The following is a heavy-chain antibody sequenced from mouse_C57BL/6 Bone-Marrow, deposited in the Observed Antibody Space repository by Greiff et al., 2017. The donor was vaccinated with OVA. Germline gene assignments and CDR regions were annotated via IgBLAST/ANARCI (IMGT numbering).Heavy chain of an antibody. CDR1: GYTFTNYW. J-gene: IGHJ3*01. D-gene: IGHD2-1*01. Sequence: VKLMESGAELVRPGTSVKMSCKASGYTFTNYWIGWAKQRPGHGLEWIGDIYPGGGYTNYNEKFKGKATLTADKSSSTAYMQFSSLTSEDSAIYYCARRGLYGNFAWFAYWGQGTLVTVSA. CDR2: IYPGGGYT. V-gene: IGHV1-63*01. CDR3: ARRGLYGNFAWFAY.